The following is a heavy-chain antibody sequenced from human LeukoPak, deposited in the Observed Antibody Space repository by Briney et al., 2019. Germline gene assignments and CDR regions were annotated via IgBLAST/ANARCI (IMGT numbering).Heavy chain of an antibody. CDR2: IYYSGST. CDR1: GGSISSSSYY. Sequence: SETLSLTRTVSGGSISSSSYYWGWIRQPPGKGLEWIGSIYYSGSTYYNSSLKSRVTISVDTSKNQFSLKLSSVTAADTAVYYCARVIKVVVPAAIRVWFDPWGQGTLVTVSS. V-gene: IGHV4-39*07. J-gene: IGHJ5*02. CDR3: ARVIKVVVPAAIRVWFDP. D-gene: IGHD2-2*02.